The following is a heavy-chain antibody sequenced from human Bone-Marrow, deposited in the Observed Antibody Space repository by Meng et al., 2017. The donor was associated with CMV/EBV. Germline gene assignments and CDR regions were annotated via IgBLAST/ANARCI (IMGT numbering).Heavy chain of an antibody. D-gene: IGHD6-13*01. V-gene: IGHV3-21*01. Sequence: GESLKISCAASGFTFSSYSMNWVRQAPGKGLEWVSSISSSSSYIYYADSVKGRFTISRDNAKNSLYLQMNSLRAEDTPVYYCARPSYSSSWYQFDYWGQGTLVTVSS. CDR1: GFTFSSYS. CDR2: ISSSSSYI. CDR3: ARPSYSSSWYQFDY. J-gene: IGHJ4*02.